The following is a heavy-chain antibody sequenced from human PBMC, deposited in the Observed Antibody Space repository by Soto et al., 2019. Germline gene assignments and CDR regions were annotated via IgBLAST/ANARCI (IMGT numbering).Heavy chain of an antibody. CDR1: GGTFSSYT. V-gene: IGHV1-69*04. CDR2: IIPILGIA. Sequence: VKVSCKASGGTFSSYTISWVRQAPGQGLEWMGRIIPILGIANYAQKFQGRVTITADKSTSTAYMELSSLRVDDTAVYYCARDGPLWSLDSWGQGTLVTVSS. CDR3: ARDGPLWSLDS. D-gene: IGHD3-10*01. J-gene: IGHJ4*02.